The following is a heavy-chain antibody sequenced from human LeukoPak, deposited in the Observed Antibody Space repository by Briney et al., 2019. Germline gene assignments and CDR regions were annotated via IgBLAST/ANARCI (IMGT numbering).Heavy chain of an antibody. J-gene: IGHJ4*02. CDR2: ISYDGSNK. CDR3: AKADFGYSSSWHSV. CDR1: GFTFSSYG. V-gene: IGHV3-30*18. D-gene: IGHD6-13*01. Sequence: PGRSLRLSCAASGFTFSSYGMHWVRQAPGKGLEWVAVISYDGSNKYYADSVKGRFTISRDNSKNTLYLQMNSLRAEDTAVYYCAKADFGYSSSWHSVWGQGTLVTVSS.